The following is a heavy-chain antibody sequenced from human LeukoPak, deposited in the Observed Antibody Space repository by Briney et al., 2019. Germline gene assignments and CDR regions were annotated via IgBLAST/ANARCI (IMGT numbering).Heavy chain of an antibody. V-gene: IGHV3-7*01. Sequence: RGSLRLSCAASGFTFSTYWMSWVRQAPGKGLEWVANIKQDGSDKYYVDSVKGRFTISRDNAKNSLYLQMNSLRAEDTAVYYCARGYSGYNYGYYFDYWGQGTLVTVSS. CDR1: GFTFSTYW. J-gene: IGHJ4*02. D-gene: IGHD5-12*01. CDR2: IKQDGSDK. CDR3: ARGYSGYNYGYYFDY.